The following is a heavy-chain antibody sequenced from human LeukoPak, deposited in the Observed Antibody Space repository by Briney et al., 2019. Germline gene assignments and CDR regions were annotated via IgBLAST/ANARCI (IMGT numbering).Heavy chain of an antibody. CDR3: ASGITIFGVVENHFDY. D-gene: IGHD3-3*01. CDR1: GGSISSGGYY. CDR2: IYYSGST. V-gene: IGHV4-31*03. Sequence: PSETLSLTCTVSGGSISSGGYYWSWIRQHPGKGLEWIGYIYYSGSTYYNPSLKSRVTISADKSKNQFSLKLSSVTAADTAVYYCASGITIFGVVENHFDYWGQGTLVTVSS. J-gene: IGHJ4*02.